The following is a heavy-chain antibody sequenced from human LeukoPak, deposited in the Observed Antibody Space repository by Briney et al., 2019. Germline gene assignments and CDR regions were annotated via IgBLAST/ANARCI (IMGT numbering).Heavy chain of an antibody. CDR1: GGSISNYY. CDR2: IYNSGST. J-gene: IGHJ4*02. D-gene: IGHD3-9*01. CDR3: AGHYFEITDSYSLDY. V-gene: IGHV4-59*01. Sequence: SETLSLTCTVSGGSISNYYWSWIRQPPGKGLEWIGYIYNSGSTNCNPSLKSRVTISLDTSKNQFSLKLTSVTAADTAVYYCAGHYFEITDSYSLDYWGQGTLVTVSS.